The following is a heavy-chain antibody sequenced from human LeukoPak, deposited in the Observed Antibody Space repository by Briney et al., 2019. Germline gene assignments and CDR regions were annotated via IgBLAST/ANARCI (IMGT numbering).Heavy chain of an antibody. J-gene: IGHJ4*02. CDR2: IYSDGST. D-gene: IGHD3-22*01. V-gene: IGHV3-53*01. CDR1: GFTVSSNY. Sequence: PGGSLRLSCAASGFTVSSNYMSWVRQAPGKGLEWVSVIYSDGSTYYADSVKGRFSISRDTAKNMLYLQMNSLRVEDTAVYYCAREGDSGGYYDYWGQGTLVPVSS. CDR3: AREGDSGGYYDY.